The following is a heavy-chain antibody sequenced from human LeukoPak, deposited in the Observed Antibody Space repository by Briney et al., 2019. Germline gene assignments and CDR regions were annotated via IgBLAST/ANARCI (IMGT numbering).Heavy chain of an antibody. D-gene: IGHD6-13*01. CDR2: IYYSGST. CDR1: GGSISTYY. V-gene: IGHV4-59*12. Sequence: SETLSLTCTVSGGSISTYYWSWIRQPPGKGLEWVGYIYYSGSTNYNPSLKSRVTISVDTSKNQFSLKLSSVTAADTAVYYCARDLRGVAAAGITHHFDYWGQGTLVTVSS. J-gene: IGHJ4*02. CDR3: ARDLRGVAAAGITHHFDY.